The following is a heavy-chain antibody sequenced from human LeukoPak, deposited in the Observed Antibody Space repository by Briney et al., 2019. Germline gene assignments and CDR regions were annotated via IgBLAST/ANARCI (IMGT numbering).Heavy chain of an antibody. Sequence: VASVTVSFLVSGYTLTELSMHWLRQAPGKGLEWMGGFDPEDGETIYAQKFQGRVTMTEDTSTDTAYMELSSLRSEDTAVYYCATPSFDSLLYYFDYWGQGTLVTVSS. CDR3: ATPSFDSLLYYFDY. V-gene: IGHV1-24*01. CDR2: FDPEDGET. D-gene: IGHD3-9*01. CDR1: GYTLTELS. J-gene: IGHJ4*02.